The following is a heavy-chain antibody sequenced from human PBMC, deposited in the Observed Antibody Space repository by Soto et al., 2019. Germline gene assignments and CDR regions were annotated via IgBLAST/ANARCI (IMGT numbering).Heavy chain of an antibody. D-gene: IGHD1-1*01. CDR2: ISAHNGNT. CDR3: ARGRYGDY. J-gene: IGHJ4*02. Sequence: QVHLVQSGAEVKKPGDSVNVSGKGSGYGFTTYGITWVRQAPGQGLEWMAWISAHNGNTNYAQKLQGRVTVTRDTSTSTAYMELRSLRSDDTAVYYCARGRYGDYWGQGALVTVSS. CDR1: GYGFTTYG. V-gene: IGHV1-18*01.